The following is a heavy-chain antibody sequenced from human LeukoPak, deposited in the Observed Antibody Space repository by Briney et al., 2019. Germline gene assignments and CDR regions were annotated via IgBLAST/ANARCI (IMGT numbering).Heavy chain of an antibody. Sequence: SETLSLTCTVSGGSISSGGYYWSWIRQPPGKGLEWIGYIYHSGSTYYNPSLKSRVTISVDTSKNQFSLKLSSVTAADTAVYYCASVMVAGPAVAWLDYWGQGTLVTVSS. D-gene: IGHD2-15*01. J-gene: IGHJ4*02. V-gene: IGHV4-30-2*02. CDR1: GGSISSGGYY. CDR2: IYHSGST. CDR3: ASVMVAGPAVAWLDY.